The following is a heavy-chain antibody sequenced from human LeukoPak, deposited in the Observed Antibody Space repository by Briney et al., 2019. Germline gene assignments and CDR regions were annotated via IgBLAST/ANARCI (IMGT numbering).Heavy chain of an antibody. CDR1: GYTFTSYA. CDR2: ISTYNGNT. Sequence: ASVKVSCKTSGYTFTSYAISWVRQAPGLGLEWMGWISTYNGNTNYAQKLQGRVTMTTDTSTSTAYMELRSLRSGDTAVYYCAXXXXXXXTYDDYWGQGTLVTVSS. V-gene: IGHV1-18*04. D-gene: IGHD3-3*01. CDR3: AXXXXXXXTYDDY. J-gene: IGHJ4*02.